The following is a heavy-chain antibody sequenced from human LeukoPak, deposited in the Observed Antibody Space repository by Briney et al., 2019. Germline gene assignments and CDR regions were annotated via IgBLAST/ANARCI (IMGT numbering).Heavy chain of an antibody. Sequence: ASVKVSCKASGYTFTSYDINWVRQAPGQGLEWMGIINPSGGSTSYAQKFQGRVTMTRDTSTSTVYMELSSLRSEDTAVYYCARETVAGTVYWGQGTLVTVSS. CDR3: ARETVAGTVY. V-gene: IGHV1-46*01. CDR1: GYTFTSYD. D-gene: IGHD6-19*01. CDR2: INPSGGST. J-gene: IGHJ4*02.